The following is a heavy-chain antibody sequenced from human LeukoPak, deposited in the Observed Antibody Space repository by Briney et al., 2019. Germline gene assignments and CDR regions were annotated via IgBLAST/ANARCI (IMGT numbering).Heavy chain of an antibody. Sequence: SETLSLTCTVSGYSISSGYYWGWIRQPPGKGLEWIGSIYDSGSTYYNPSLKSRVTISVDTSKNQFSLKLSSVTAADTAVYYCARADSSSGRYYYYMDVWGKGTTVTVCS. J-gene: IGHJ6*03. V-gene: IGHV4-38-2*02. CDR3: ARADSSSGRYYYYMDV. CDR1: GYSISSGYY. D-gene: IGHD6-6*01. CDR2: IYDSGST.